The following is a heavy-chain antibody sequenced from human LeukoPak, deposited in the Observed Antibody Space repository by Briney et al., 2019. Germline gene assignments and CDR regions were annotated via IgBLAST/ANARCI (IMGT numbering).Heavy chain of an antibody. J-gene: IGHJ4*02. Sequence: SETLSLTCTVSGGPISSGGYYWSWIRQHPGKGLEWIGYIYYSGSTYYNPSLKSRVTISVDTSKNQFSLKLSSVTAADTAVYYCASLEVGATTLFDYWGQGTLVTVSS. CDR1: GGPISSGGYY. D-gene: IGHD1-26*01. CDR2: IYYSGST. CDR3: ASLEVGATTLFDY. V-gene: IGHV4-31*03.